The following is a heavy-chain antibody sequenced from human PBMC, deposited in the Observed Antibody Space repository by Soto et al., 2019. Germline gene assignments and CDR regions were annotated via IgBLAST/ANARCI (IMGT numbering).Heavy chain of an antibody. D-gene: IGHD2-2*01. CDR3: ARGSPASSLYYYYYYGMDV. V-gene: IGHV4-59*01. CDR1: GGSISSYY. CDR2: IYYSGST. Sequence: SETLSLTCTVSGGSISSYYWSWIRQPPGKGLEWIGYIYYSGSTNYNPSLKSRVTISVDTSKNQFSLKLSSVTAADTAVYYCARGSPASSLYYYYYYGMDVWGQGTPVTVSS. J-gene: IGHJ6*02.